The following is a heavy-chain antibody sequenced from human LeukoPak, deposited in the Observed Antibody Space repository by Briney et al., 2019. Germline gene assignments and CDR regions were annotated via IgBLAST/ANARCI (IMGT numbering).Heavy chain of an antibody. CDR2: INPNSGDT. J-gene: IGHJ3*02. CDR1: GYTFTGYY. CDR3: ARAPKNDAYDI. Sequence: ASVKVSCKASGYTFTGYYIHWVRQAPGQGLEWVGWINPNSGDTHSAQNFQGRVTMTRDTSISTASMDLSRLRSDDTAVYYCARAPKNDAYDIWGRGTMVTVSS. V-gene: IGHV1-2*02.